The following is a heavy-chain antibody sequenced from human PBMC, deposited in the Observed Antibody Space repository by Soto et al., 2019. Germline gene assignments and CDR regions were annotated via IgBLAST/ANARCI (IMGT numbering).Heavy chain of an antibody. D-gene: IGHD3-3*01. CDR2: ISAYNGNT. CDR1: GYTFTSYG. Sequence: ASVKVSCKASGYTFTSYGISWVRQAPGQGLEWMGWISAYNGNTNYAQKLQGRVTMTTDTSTSTAYMELRSLRSDDTAVYYCARGPGKRFLEWLLGGNWFDPWGQGTLVTVSS. V-gene: IGHV1-18*01. J-gene: IGHJ5*02. CDR3: ARGPGKRFLEWLLGGNWFDP.